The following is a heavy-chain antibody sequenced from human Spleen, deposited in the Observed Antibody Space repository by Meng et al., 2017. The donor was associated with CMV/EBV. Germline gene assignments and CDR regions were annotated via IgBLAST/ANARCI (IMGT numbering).Heavy chain of an antibody. V-gene: IGHV1-8*01. J-gene: IGHJ4*02. CDR2: MSPNSGET. Sequence: ASVKVSCKASGYTFMTYDINWVRQAPGQGLEWMGWMSPNSGETELIQKFQGRVTMTRDTSTSTAFLELTSLTSDDTAVYYCARGRKYSGYDSLGYWGRGTLVTVSS. CDR1: GYTFMTYD. CDR3: ARGRKYSGYDSLGY. D-gene: IGHD5-12*01.